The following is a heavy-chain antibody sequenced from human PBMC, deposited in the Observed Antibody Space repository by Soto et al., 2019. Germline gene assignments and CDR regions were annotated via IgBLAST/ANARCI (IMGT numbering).Heavy chain of an antibody. V-gene: IGHV4-59*08. CDR1: GGSISSYY. CDR2: IYYSGST. J-gene: IGHJ3*02. D-gene: IGHD2-2*01. Sequence: PSETLSLTCTVSGGSISSYYWSWIRQPPGKGLEWIGYIYYSGSTNYNPSLKSRVTISVDTSKNQFSLKLSSVTAADTAVYYCARSGYCSSTSCYGPDAFDIWGQGTMVTVSS. CDR3: ARSGYCSSTSCYGPDAFDI.